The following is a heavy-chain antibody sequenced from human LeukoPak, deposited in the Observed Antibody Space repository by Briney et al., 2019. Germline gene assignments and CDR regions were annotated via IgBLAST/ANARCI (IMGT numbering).Heavy chain of an antibody. Sequence: SETLSLTCTVSGGSMSSYYWTWLRQPPGEELEWIGYIYNSGSTNYNPSLKSRVTISVDTSKNQFSLKLTSVSAADTAVYYCARRRASGFGELLDFWGQGTLVTVSS. J-gene: IGHJ4*02. CDR2: IYNSGST. D-gene: IGHD3-10*01. CDR1: GGSMSSYY. CDR3: ARRRASGFGELLDF. V-gene: IGHV4-59*08.